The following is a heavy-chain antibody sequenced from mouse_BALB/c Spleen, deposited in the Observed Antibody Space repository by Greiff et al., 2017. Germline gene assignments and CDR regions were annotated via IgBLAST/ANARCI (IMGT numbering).Heavy chain of an antibody. D-gene: IGHD4-1*01. J-gene: IGHJ3*01. CDR1: GFTFSSYT. CDR3: ARQRTGGVAWFAY. Sequence: DVMLVESGGGLVQPGGSLKLSCAASGFTFSSYTMSWVRQTPEKRLEWVAYISNGGGSTYYPDTVKGRFTISRDNAKNTLYLQMSSLKSEDTAMYYCARQRTGGVAWFAYWGQGTLVTVSA. V-gene: IGHV5-12-2*01. CDR2: ISNGGGST.